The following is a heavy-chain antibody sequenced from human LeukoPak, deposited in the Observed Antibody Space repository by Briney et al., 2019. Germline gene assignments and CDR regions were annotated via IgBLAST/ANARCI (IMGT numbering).Heavy chain of an antibody. CDR3: ARDPYSGAYGDTYYYFMDV. Sequence: GGSLRLSCAASGFTFSVYYMNWIRQAPGKGLEWVSYISSNGNTIYEADSVKGRFTISRDNAKNSLYLQMNSLTAEDTAVYYCARDPYSGAYGDTYYYFMDVWGKGTTVTISS. D-gene: IGHD1-26*01. CDR2: ISSNGNTI. J-gene: IGHJ6*03. CDR1: GFTFSVYY. V-gene: IGHV3-11*04.